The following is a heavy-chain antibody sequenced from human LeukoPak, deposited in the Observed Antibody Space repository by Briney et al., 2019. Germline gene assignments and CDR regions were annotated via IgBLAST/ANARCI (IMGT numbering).Heavy chain of an antibody. Sequence: PGGSLRLSCAASGFTFSSYGMHWVRQAPGKGLEWVTVISYDGSNKYYADSVKGRFTISRDNSKNTLYLQMNSLRAEDTAVYYCAKDGLAGYFDYWGQGTLVTVSS. V-gene: IGHV3-30*18. CDR2: ISYDGSNK. J-gene: IGHJ4*02. CDR3: AKDGLAGYFDY. CDR1: GFTFSSYG. D-gene: IGHD6-19*01.